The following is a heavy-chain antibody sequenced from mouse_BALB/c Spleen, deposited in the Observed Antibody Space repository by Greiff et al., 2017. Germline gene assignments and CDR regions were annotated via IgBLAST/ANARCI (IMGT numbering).Heavy chain of an antibody. CDR1: GFTFSSYT. CDR3: TRYYDYDVGYYAMDY. Sequence: EVKLMESGGGLVKPGGSLKLSCAASGFTFSSYTMSWVRQTPEKRLEWVATISSGGSYTYYPDSVKGRFTISRDNAKNTLYLQMSSLKSEDTAMYYCTRYYDYDVGYYAMDYWGQGTSVTVSS. D-gene: IGHD2-4*01. V-gene: IGHV5-6-4*01. CDR2: ISSGGSYT. J-gene: IGHJ4*01.